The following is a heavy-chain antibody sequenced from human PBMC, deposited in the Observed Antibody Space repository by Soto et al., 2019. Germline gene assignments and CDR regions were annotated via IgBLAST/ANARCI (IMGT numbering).Heavy chain of an antibody. CDR1: GFTFGDYA. CDR2: IRSKAYGGTT. D-gene: IGHD2-15*01. CDR3: TRALWMAAYDAFDI. J-gene: IGHJ3*02. V-gene: IGHV3-49*03. Sequence: GGSLRLSCTASGFTFGDYAMSWFRQAPGKGLEWVGFIRSKAYGGTTEYAASVKGRFTISRDDSKSIAYLQMNSLKTEDTAVYYCTRALWMAAYDAFDIWGQGTMVTLSS.